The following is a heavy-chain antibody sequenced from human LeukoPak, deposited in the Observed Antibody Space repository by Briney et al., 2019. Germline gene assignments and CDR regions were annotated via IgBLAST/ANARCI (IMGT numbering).Heavy chain of an antibody. CDR3: ARDGRGYYDFWSGYPPFDY. CDR1: GFTFSSYA. V-gene: IGHV3-30*04. CDR2: ISYDGSNK. D-gene: IGHD3-3*01. Sequence: GGSLRLSCAASGFTFSSYAMHWVRQAPGKGLEWVAVISYDGSNKYYADSVKGRFTISRDNSENTLYLQMNNLRAEDTAVYYCARDGRGYYDFWSGYPPFDYWGQGTLVTVSS. J-gene: IGHJ4*02.